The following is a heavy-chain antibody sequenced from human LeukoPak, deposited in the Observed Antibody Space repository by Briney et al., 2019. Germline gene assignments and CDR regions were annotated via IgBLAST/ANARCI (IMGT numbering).Heavy chain of an antibody. CDR2: INPNSGGT. D-gene: IGHD3-10*01. CDR3: ARDPLWFGELWSFDI. J-gene: IGHJ4*02. CDR1: GYTFTGYY. V-gene: IGHV1-2*02. Sequence: GASVKVSCKASGYTFTGYYMHWVRQAPGLGLEWMGWINPNSGGTNYAQKFQGRVTMTRDTSISTAYMELSRLRSDDTAVYYCARDPLWFGELWSFDIWGQGTLVIVSS.